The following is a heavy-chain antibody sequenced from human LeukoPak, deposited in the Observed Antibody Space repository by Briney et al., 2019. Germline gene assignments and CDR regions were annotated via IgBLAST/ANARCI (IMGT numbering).Heavy chain of an antibody. V-gene: IGHV4-4*07. CDR1: GGSISSYY. CDR2: VYTTGST. D-gene: IGHD2-2*01. Sequence: PSESLSLTCTVSGGSISSYYWSWVRQPAGKGLEWIWRVYTTGSTNYNPSLKSRITMSVDTFKNQYSLKQSSVTAADTAVYYCARGCTSLLWGRGTLVTVSS. CDR3: ARGCTSLL. J-gene: IGHJ2*01.